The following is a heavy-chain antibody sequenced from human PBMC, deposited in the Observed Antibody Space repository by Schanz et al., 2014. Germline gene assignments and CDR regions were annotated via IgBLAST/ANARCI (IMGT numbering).Heavy chain of an antibody. CDR2: IKQDGSEK. Sequence: VYLVESGGGLVQPGGSLRLSCAASGFTFSDYYMNWIRQAPGKGLEWVANIKQDGSEKYYVDSVKGRFTISRDNAKNSLYLQMNSLTAEDTAVYYCVRDAGRDGYNLAFDVWGQGTLVTFS. CDR1: GFTFSDYY. J-gene: IGHJ3*01. D-gene: IGHD1-1*01. V-gene: IGHV3-7*03. CDR3: VRDAGRDGYNLAFDV.